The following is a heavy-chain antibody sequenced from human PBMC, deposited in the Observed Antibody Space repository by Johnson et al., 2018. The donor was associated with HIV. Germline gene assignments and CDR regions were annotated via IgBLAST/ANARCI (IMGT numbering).Heavy chain of an antibody. V-gene: IGHV3-30-3*01. CDR1: GFTFTFYA. CDR3: AREGNYYESSSHAFDI. J-gene: IGHJ3*02. D-gene: IGHD3-22*01. Sequence: QVQLVEFGGGVVQPGRSLRLSCAASGFTFTFYAMHWVRQAPGKGLEWVAVISYDGSNKYYADSVKGRFTISRDNSKNTLYLQMNSLRAEDTAVYYCAREGNYYESSSHAFDIWGQGTMVTVSS. CDR2: ISYDGSNK.